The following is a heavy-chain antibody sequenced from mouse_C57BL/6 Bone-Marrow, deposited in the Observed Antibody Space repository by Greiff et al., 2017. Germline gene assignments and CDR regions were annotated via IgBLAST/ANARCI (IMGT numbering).Heavy chain of an antibody. D-gene: IGHD1-1*01. J-gene: IGHJ2*01. V-gene: IGHV5-6*01. Sequence: EVKLLESGGDLVKPGGSLKLSCAASGFTFSSSGMSWVRQTPDKRLEWVATISRGGSYTYYPDSVKGRFTISRANAKNTLYLQMSSLKSEDTAMYYCARGGVVATNYFDYWGQGTTLTVSS. CDR2: ISRGGSYT. CDR3: ARGGVVATNYFDY. CDR1: GFTFSSSG.